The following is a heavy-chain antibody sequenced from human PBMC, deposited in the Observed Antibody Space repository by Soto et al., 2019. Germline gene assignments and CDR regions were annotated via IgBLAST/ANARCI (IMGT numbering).Heavy chain of an antibody. J-gene: IGHJ4*02. CDR2: IYYSGST. Sequence: QLQLQESGPGLVKPPETLSLTCTVSGGSISSSSYYWGWIRQPPGKGLEWIGSIYYSGSTYYNPSLKSRVTISVDTSTNQFSLKLSSVTAADTAVYYCARHSLRGLLSFDYWGQGTLVTVSS. CDR3: ARHSLRGLLSFDY. D-gene: IGHD3-10*01. CDR1: GGSISSSSYY. V-gene: IGHV4-39*01.